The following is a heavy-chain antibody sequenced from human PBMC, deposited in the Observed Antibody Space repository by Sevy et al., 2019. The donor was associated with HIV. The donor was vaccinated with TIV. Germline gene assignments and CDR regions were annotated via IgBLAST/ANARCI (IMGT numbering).Heavy chain of an antibody. Sequence: GGSLRLSCAASGFAFYDYSMSWICQAPGKGLEWVASGSFGCGKINYADSVKGRFIISRDNSKNSFYLPMDNLRVEDTALYYCAREGCTRPHDYWGQGTRVTVSS. CDR3: AREGCTRPHDY. V-gene: IGHV3-23*01. CDR2: GSFGCGKI. J-gene: IGHJ4*02. CDR1: GFAFYDYS. D-gene: IGHD2-8*01.